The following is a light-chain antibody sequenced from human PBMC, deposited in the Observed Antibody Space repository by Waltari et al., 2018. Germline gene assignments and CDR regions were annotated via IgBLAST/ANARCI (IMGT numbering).Light chain of an antibody. J-gene: IGKJ4*01. Sequence: DIQLTQSPSFLSASVGDRVTITCRASQGISSDLAWYQQKQGKAPKLLIYAASTLQSGVPSRFSGSGSGTEFTLTISSLQPEDFATYYCQQLNSYPLTFGGGTK. CDR3: QQLNSYPLT. CDR2: AAS. CDR1: QGISSD. V-gene: IGKV1-9*01.